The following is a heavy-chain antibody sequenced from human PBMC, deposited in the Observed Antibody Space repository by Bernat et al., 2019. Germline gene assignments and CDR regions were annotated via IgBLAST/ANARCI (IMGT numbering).Heavy chain of an antibody. V-gene: IGHV3-74*01. CDR3: ARGNEGYGNFAS. CDR1: GLTFSSYW. Sequence: EVQLVESGGGLVQPGGSLRLSCVASGLTFSSYWMHWVRQAPGKGLVWVSRIHGGGSDTFYADSVKGRFTISRDNARNTLYLQMTSLRAEDTAVYYCARGNEGYGNFASGGQGTLVTVTS. D-gene: IGHD5-12*01. J-gene: IGHJ4*02. CDR2: IHGGGSDT.